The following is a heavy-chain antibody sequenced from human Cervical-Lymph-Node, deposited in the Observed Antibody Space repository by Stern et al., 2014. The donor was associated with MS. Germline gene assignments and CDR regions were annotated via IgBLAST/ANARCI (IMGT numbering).Heavy chain of an antibody. CDR1: GGSITNRDY. Sequence: QVQLQESGPGLVKPSETLSLTCTVSGGSITNRDYWGWIRQSPGKGLEWIGSVYYSGITYYRPSLKSRATISIDTSRNQFFLNLIFVPATDTAVYFCARGVTAVTNYVPNWCFDLWGRGTLVTVSS. CDR2: VYYSGIT. CDR3: ARGVTAVTNYVPNWCFDL. J-gene: IGHJ2*01. V-gene: IGHV4-39*02. D-gene: IGHD4-11*01.